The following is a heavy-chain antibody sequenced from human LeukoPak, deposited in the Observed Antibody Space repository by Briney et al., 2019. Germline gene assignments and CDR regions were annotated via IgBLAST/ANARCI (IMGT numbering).Heavy chain of an antibody. CDR1: GFIFSSYT. CDR3: ARGVRTTYGDYGDI. Sequence: PGGSLRLSCAASGFIFSSYTMNWVRQAPGKGLEWVSSISGSSSYIYYADSVKGRFSISRDNAKNSLYLQMNSLRDDDTAVYYCARGVRTTYGDYGDIWGQGTTVTVSS. CDR2: ISGSSSYI. D-gene: IGHD4-17*01. V-gene: IGHV3-21*01. J-gene: IGHJ3*02.